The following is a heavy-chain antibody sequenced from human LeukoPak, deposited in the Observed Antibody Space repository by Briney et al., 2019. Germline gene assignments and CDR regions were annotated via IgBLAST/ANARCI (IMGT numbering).Heavy chain of an antibody. Sequence: GGSLRLSCAASGLTFSSYSMNWVRQAPGKGLEWVSSISSSSYIYYADSVKGRFTISRDNAKNSLYLQMNSLRAEDTAVYYCAREIAARGFDYWGQGTLVTVSS. CDR1: GLTFSSYS. CDR2: ISSSSYI. V-gene: IGHV3-21*01. D-gene: IGHD6-6*01. CDR3: AREIAARGFDY. J-gene: IGHJ4*02.